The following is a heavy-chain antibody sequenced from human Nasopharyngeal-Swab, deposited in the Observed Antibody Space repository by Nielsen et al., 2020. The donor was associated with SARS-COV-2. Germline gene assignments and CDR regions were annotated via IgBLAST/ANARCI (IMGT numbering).Heavy chain of an antibody. D-gene: IGHD2-2*01. Sequence: GESLKISCAASGFTFSSYEMNWVRQAPGKGLEWVSYISSSGSTIYYADSVKGRFTISRDNAKNSLYLQMNSLRAEDTAVYYCARSSPLGYCSSTSCYGLDDYWGQGTLVTVSS. V-gene: IGHV3-48*03. CDR1: GFTFSSYE. CDR2: ISSSGSTI. CDR3: ARSSPLGYCSSTSCYGLDDY. J-gene: IGHJ4*02.